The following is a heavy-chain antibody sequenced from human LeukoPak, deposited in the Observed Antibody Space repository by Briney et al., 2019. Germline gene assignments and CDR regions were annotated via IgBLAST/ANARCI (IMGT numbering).Heavy chain of an antibody. V-gene: IGHV4-39*07. CDR1: GGSISSSSYY. J-gene: IGHJ4*02. CDR2: IYYSGST. Sequence: SETLSLTCTVSGGSISSSSYYWGWIRQPPGKGLEWIGSIYYSGSTYYNPSLKSRVTISVDRSKNQFSLKLSSVTAADTAVYYCAREIRHYYDSSGYADYWGQGTLVAVSS. D-gene: IGHD3-22*01. CDR3: AREIRHYYDSSGYADY.